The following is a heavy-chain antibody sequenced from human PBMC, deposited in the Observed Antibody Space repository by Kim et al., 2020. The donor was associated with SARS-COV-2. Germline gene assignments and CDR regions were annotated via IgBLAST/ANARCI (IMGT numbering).Heavy chain of an antibody. CDR1: GFTFSRHA. CDR3: AKALNYDILTGDRYGLDV. J-gene: IGHJ6*01. V-gene: IGHV3-23*01. D-gene: IGHD3-9*01. CDR2: ISGGGETT. Sequence: GGSLRLSCAASGFTFSRHAMTWVRQAPGKGLEWVSAISGGGETTYYADSVKGRFTISRDNSNNILYLQMNSLGAEDTAIYYCAKALNYDILTGDRYGLDV.